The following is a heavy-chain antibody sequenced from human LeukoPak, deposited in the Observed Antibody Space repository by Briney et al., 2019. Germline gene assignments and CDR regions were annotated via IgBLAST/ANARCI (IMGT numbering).Heavy chain of an antibody. V-gene: IGHV1-2*02. D-gene: IGHD6-19*01. CDR1: VYTFTGYY. Sequence: GASVNVSCKASVYTFTGYYMHWVRQAPGQGLEWMGWINPNSGGTNYAQKFQGRVTMTRDTSISTAYMELSRLRSDDTAVYYCARVDRGLYSSGWYGGYWGQGTLVTVSS. CDR3: ARVDRGLYSSGWYGGY. CDR2: INPNSGGT. J-gene: IGHJ4*02.